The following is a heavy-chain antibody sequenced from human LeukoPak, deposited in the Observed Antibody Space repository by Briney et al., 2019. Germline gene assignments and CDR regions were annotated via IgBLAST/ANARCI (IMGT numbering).Heavy chain of an antibody. CDR3: ARYEVGSSWAQAFDM. J-gene: IGHJ3*02. D-gene: IGHD6-13*01. CDR1: GDSVSDKNFY. CDR2: ISNSGST. Sequence: PSQTLSLTCDVSGDSVSDKNFYWTWIRQPPGKGLEWIGFISNSGSTNYNPSLKSRVTISIDTSKRQFSLKLSSVTAADTAVYYCARYEVGSSWAQAFDMWGHGTMVTVSS. V-gene: IGHV4-61*01.